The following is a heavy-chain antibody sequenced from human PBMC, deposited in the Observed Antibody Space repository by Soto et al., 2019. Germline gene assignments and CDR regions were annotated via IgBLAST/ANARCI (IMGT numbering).Heavy chain of an antibody. Sequence: GESLKISCKGSGYSFTTYWIGWVRQMPGKGLEWMGIIYPGDSDTRYSPSFQGQVTISADKSSSTAYLQWSSLKASDTAIYYCARESRGSLNWFDPWGQGTLVTVSS. D-gene: IGHD3-10*01. CDR1: GYSFTTYW. CDR2: IYPGDSDT. V-gene: IGHV5-51*01. J-gene: IGHJ5*02. CDR3: ARESRGSLNWFDP.